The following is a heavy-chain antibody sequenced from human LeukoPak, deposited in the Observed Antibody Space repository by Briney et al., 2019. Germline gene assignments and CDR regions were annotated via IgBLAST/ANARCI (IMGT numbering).Heavy chain of an antibody. D-gene: IGHD2-21*01. V-gene: IGHV3-11*06. CDR1: GFTFSDYY. CDR3: AREEALWGDRHYYYGMDV. J-gene: IGHJ6*02. CDR2: ISGSSSYT. Sequence: GGSLRLSCAASGFTFSDYYMSWIRQAPGKGLEWVSYISGSSSYTNYADSVKGRFTISRDNAKNSLYLQMNSLRAEDTAVYYCAREEALWGDRHYYYGMDVWGQGTTVTVSS.